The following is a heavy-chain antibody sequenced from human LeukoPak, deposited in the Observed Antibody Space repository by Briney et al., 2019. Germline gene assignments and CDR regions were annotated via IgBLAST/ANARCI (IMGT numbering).Heavy chain of an antibody. Sequence: ASVKVSCKASGYTFNSYGISRVRQAPGQGLEWMGWIRAYNGNTNYAQKFQGRVTMTTDTSTSTAYMELRSLRSDDTAVYYCARDWADRSDYWGQGTLVTVSS. CDR1: GYTFNSYG. D-gene: IGHD3-22*01. CDR3: ARDWADRSDY. J-gene: IGHJ4*02. CDR2: IRAYNGNT. V-gene: IGHV1-18*01.